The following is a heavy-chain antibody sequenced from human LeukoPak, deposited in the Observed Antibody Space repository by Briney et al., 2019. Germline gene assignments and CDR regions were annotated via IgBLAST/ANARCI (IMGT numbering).Heavy chain of an antibody. CDR3: ARDPIYCSSTSCPSSD. CDR2: IFYVGST. CDR1: GGSISSSIYY. J-gene: IGHJ4*02. V-gene: IGHV4-39*07. Sequence: SETLSLTCTVSGGSISSSIYYWGWIRQPPGKGLEWIGSIFYVGSTYSNPSLKSRVTISVDTSKNQFSLKLSSVTAADTAVYYCARDPIYCSSTSCPSSDWGQGTLVTVSS. D-gene: IGHD2-2*01.